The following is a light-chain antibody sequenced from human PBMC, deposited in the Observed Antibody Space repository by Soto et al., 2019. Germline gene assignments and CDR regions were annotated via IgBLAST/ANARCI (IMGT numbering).Light chain of an antibody. Sequence: IVMTQSPATLSVSPGERATLSCRASQSVSSNLAWYQHKPGQAPRLLFYGASTRGAGLPARVSGGGSGTDFTLSISRLQSEDFAVYYCQQSNKWPYTFGQGTKLEIK. CDR2: GAS. CDR3: QQSNKWPYT. CDR1: QSVSSN. J-gene: IGKJ2*01. V-gene: IGKV3-15*01.